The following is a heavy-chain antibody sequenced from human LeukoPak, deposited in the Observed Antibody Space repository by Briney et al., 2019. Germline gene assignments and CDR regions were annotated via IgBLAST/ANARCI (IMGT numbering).Heavy chain of an antibody. J-gene: IGHJ4*02. CDR2: IHSSGST. V-gene: IGHV4-59*08. CDR1: GGTISSYY. D-gene: IGHD1-1*01. Sequence: PSETLSLTCTVSGGTISSYYWNWIRQPPGKGLEWIGYIHSSGSTKYNPSLKSRVTISVDTSKNQFSLKLSSVTAADRAVYYCARWNIYTNNWHGIDYWGQGTLVTVSS. CDR3: ARWNIYTNNWHGIDY.